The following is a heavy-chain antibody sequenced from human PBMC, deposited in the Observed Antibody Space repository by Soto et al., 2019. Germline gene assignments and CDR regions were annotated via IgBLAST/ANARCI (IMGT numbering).Heavy chain of an antibody. V-gene: IGHV4-59*01. J-gene: IGHJ2*01. Sequence: SETLSLTCTVSGGSISSYYWSWIRQPPGKGLEWIGYIYYSGSTNYNPSLKSRVTISVDTSKNQFSLKLSSVTAADTAVYYCARDVKLGEVGWYFDLWGRGTLVTVSS. D-gene: IGHD3-16*01. CDR2: IYYSGST. CDR1: GGSISSYY. CDR3: ARDVKLGEVGWYFDL.